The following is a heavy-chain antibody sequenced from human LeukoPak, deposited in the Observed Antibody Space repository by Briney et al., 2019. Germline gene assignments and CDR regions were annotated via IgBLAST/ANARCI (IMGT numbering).Heavy chain of an antibody. V-gene: IGHV1-18*01. Sequence: AASVKVSCKASGYTFTTYGFSWVRQAPGQGLEWMGWISAYNGNTNYAQKLQGRVTMTTDTSTSTAYMELRSLRSDDTAVYYCASSIAAAGNYYYYYGMDVWGQGTTVTVSS. J-gene: IGHJ6*02. CDR1: GYTFTTYG. D-gene: IGHD6-13*01. CDR2: ISAYNGNT. CDR3: ASSIAAAGNYYYYYGMDV.